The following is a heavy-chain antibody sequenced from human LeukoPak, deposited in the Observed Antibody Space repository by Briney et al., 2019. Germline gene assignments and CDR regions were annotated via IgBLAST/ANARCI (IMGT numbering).Heavy chain of an antibody. V-gene: IGHV3-53*01. D-gene: IGHD2-21*02. J-gene: IGHJ5*02. CDR1: GFTFSSYA. CDR2: IYSGGST. CDR3: ARGRGDFPNWFDP. Sequence: PGASLRLSCAASGFTFSSYAMSWVRQAPGKGLEWVSVIYSGGSTYYADSVKGRFTISRDNSKNTLYLQMNSLRAEDTAVYYCARGRGDFPNWFDPWGQGTLVTVSS.